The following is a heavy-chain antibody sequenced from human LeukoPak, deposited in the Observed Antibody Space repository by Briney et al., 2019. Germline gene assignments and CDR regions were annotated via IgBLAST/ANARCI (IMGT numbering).Heavy chain of an antibody. D-gene: IGHD5-18*01. Sequence: SETLSLTCTVSGGSISSYYWSWIRQPAGKGLEWIGRIYTSGSTNYNPSPKSRVTMSVDTSKNQFSLKLSSVTAADTAVYYCARGIGYSYGYSYYYYMDVWGKGTTVTVSS. CDR2: IYTSGST. J-gene: IGHJ6*03. CDR1: GGSISSYY. CDR3: ARGIGYSYGYSYYYYMDV. V-gene: IGHV4-4*07.